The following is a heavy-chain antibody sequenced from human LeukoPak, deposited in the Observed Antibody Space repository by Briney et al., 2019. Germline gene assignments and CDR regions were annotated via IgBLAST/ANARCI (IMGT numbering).Heavy chain of an antibody. V-gene: IGHV3-74*01. D-gene: IGHD2-2*01. J-gene: IGHJ4*02. CDR1: GFTLKNFW. Sequence: GGSLRLSCAASGFTLKNFWMYWVRQPPGKGLVWVSRINRDGSSTYYADSVKGRFTMSRDNDKNTLYLQMNSLTAEDTAVYFCARDSYTSPDYWGLGTLVIVSS. CDR2: INRDGSST. CDR3: ARDSYTSPDY.